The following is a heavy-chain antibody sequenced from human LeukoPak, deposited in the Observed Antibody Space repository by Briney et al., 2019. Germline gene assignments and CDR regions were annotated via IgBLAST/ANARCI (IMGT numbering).Heavy chain of an antibody. CDR1: GYTFTSYG. Sequence: ASVKVSCKASGYTFTSYGISWVRQAPGQGLEWMGWISAYNGNTNYAQKLQGRVTMTTDTSTGTAYMELRSLRSDDTAVYYCARGYDYVWGSYRPFDYWGQGTLVTVSS. CDR3: ARGYDYVWGSYRPFDY. J-gene: IGHJ4*02. CDR2: ISAYNGNT. V-gene: IGHV1-18*01. D-gene: IGHD3-16*02.